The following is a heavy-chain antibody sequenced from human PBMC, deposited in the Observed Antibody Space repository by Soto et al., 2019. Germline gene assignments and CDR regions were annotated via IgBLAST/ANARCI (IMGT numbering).Heavy chain of an antibody. D-gene: IGHD2-8*02. V-gene: IGHV1-69*02. CDR2: IIPIVGLT. CDR1: GGSLSSYP. Sequence: QVQLLQSGSEVKKPGSSVKVSCRASGGSLSSYPVTWVRQAPGQGLEWMGRIIPIVGLTNYAQKFQGRVTITADKSTSTAYMELSSLRSDDTAVYYCARPTGGHDAGGNYIDVWGKGTTVIFSS. CDR3: ARPTGGHDAGGNYIDV. J-gene: IGHJ6*03.